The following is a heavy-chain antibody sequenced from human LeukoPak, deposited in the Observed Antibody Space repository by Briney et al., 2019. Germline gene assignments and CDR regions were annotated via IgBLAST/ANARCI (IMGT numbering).Heavy chain of an antibody. Sequence: GGSLGLSCAASGFTFSNAWMNWVRQAPGKGLEWVGRIKSKTDGGTTDYAAPVKGRFTISRDDSKNTLYLQMNSLKTEDTAVYYCTARYSTITWSWFDPWGQGTLVTVSS. J-gene: IGHJ5*02. CDR3: TARYSTITWSWFDP. D-gene: IGHD3-10*01. CDR1: GFTFSNAW. CDR2: IKSKTDGGTT. V-gene: IGHV3-15*07.